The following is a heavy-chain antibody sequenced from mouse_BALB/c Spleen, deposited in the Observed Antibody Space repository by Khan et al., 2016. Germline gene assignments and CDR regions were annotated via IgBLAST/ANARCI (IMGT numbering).Heavy chain of an antibody. J-gene: IGHJ3*01. V-gene: IGHV2-6-7*01. CDR2: IWADGRT. D-gene: IGHD2-12*01. CDR1: GFSLTGYG. Sequence: VELVESGPGLVAPSQSLSITCTVSGFSLTGYGVNWVRQPPGKGLEWLGKIWADGRTDYNSALKSRVSISKDNSKSQVVLKMNSRQTDDTANYYCSSDYDGFAYWGQGTLVIVSA. CDR3: SSDYDGFAY.